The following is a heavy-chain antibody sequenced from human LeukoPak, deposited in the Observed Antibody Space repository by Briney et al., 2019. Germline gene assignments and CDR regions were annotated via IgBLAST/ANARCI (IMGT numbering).Heavy chain of an antibody. V-gene: IGHV4-38-2*01. CDR2: IYHSGST. CDR3: VCRGYSGYDPIDY. CDR1: GYSISSGYY. J-gene: IGHJ4*02. D-gene: IGHD5-12*01. Sequence: PSETLSLTCAVSGYSISSGYYWGWIRQPPGKGLEWIGSIYHSGSTYYNPSLKSRVIIPVDTSKNQFSLKLSSVTAADTAVYYCVCRGYSGYDPIDYWGQGTLVTVSS.